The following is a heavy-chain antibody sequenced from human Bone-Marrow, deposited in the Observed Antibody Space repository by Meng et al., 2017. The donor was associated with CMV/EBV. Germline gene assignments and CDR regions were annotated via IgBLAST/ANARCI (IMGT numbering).Heavy chain of an antibody. V-gene: IGHV3-11*04. Sequence: GGSLRLSCAASGFTFSDYYMSWIRQAPGKGLEWVSYISSSGSTIYYADSVKGRFTISRDNARNSVFLQMSSLTVEDTAVYYCARDPAKGGDFWSGLTYFYYGMDVWGQGTTVTVYS. J-gene: IGHJ6*02. CDR3: ARDPAKGGDFWSGLTYFYYGMDV. D-gene: IGHD3-3*01. CDR2: ISSSGSTI. CDR1: GFTFSDYY.